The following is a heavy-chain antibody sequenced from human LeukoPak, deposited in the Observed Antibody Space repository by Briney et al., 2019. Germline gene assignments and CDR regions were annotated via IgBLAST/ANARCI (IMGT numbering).Heavy chain of an antibody. CDR2: IKQDGTEI. D-gene: IGHD4-11*01. V-gene: IGHV3-7*01. CDR1: GFTFSNYW. J-gene: IGHJ4*02. CDR3: ARGGPTPFYFDY. Sequence: PGGSLRLSCAASGFTFSNYWMGWVRQAPGKGLEWVANIKQDGTEIYYVDSVKGRFTISRDSAKNSLYLQMNSLRGEDTAVYYCARGGPTPFYFDYWGQGTLVTVSS.